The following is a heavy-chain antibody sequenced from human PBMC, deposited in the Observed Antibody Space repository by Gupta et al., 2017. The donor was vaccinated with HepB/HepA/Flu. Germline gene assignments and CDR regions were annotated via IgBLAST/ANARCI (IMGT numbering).Heavy chain of an antibody. J-gene: IGHJ4*02. CDR1: GGYFSRYY. Sequence: QVQLQQWGAGLLKPSETLSLTCAAYGGYFSRYYWSWIRQPPGKGLEWIGEINHSGSTNYNPSLKSRVTISVDTSKNQFYLKLSSVTGADTAVYYCARAGQEWSYDYWGQGTLVTVAS. CDR3: ARAGQEWSYDY. D-gene: IGHD3-3*01. CDR2: INHSGST. V-gene: IGHV4-34*01.